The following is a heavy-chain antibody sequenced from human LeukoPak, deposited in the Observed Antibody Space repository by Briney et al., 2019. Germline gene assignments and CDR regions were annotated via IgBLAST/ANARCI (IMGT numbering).Heavy chain of an antibody. CDR1: GFTFSSYG. CDR3: SSWTDDFDY. D-gene: IGHD6-13*01. V-gene: IGHV3-30*02. CDR2: IRYEGSNK. J-gene: IGHJ4*02. Sequence: GGSLRLSCAASGFTFSSYGMHWVRQAPGKGLEWVAFIRYEGSNKYYADSVKGRFTISRDNSKNTLYLQMNSLRAEDTAVYYCSSWTDDFDYWGQGTLVTVSS.